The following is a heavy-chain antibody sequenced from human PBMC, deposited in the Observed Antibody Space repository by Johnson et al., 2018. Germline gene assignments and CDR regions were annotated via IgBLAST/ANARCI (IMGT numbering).Heavy chain of an antibody. V-gene: IGHV3-48*01. Sequence: EVQLVESGGGLVQPGGSLRLSCAASGFRFSSYSMNWVRQAPGKGLEWVSYISSGSITIYYADSVKGRFTISRDNAKNSVFLQMNSLRAEDTAVYYCARAGTSYAFDIWGQGTMVTVSS. D-gene: IGHD6-6*01. CDR1: GFRFSSYS. CDR2: ISSGSITI. J-gene: IGHJ3*02. CDR3: ARAGTSYAFDI.